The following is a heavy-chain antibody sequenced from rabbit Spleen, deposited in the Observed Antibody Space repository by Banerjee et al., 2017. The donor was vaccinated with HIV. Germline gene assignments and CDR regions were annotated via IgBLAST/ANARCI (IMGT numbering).Heavy chain of an antibody. Sequence: QEQLEESGGGLVKPEGSLTLTCKASGFSFSDRDVMCWVRQAPGKGLEWIACINTATGKAVYASWAKGRFTISKTSSTTVTLQMTSLTAADTATYFCARESIYNSDGDDKGFNLWGPGTLVTVS. D-gene: IGHD6-1*01. CDR3: ARESIYNSDGDDKGFNL. CDR1: GFSFSDRDV. V-gene: IGHV1S45*01. CDR2: INTATGKA. J-gene: IGHJ4*01.